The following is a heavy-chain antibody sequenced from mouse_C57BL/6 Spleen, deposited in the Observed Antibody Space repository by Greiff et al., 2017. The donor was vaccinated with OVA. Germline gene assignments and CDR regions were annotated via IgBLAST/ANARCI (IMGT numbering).Heavy chain of an antibody. V-gene: IGHV1-22*01. J-gene: IGHJ1*03. CDR1: GYTFTDYN. D-gene: IGHD4-1*01. CDR2: INPNNGGT. Sequence: SGPELVKPGASVKMSCKASGYTFTDYNMHWVKQSHGKSLEWIGYINPNNGGTSYNQKFKGKATLTVNKSSSTAYMELRSLTSEDSAVYYCAREGGTRYFDVWGTGTTVTVSS. CDR3: AREGGTRYFDV.